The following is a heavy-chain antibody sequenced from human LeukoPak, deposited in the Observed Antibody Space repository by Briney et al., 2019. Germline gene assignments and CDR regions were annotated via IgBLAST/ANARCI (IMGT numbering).Heavy chain of an antibody. CDR2: MYYSGST. CDR3: ARLYGGNSVDY. Sequence: SETLSLTCTVSGGSISSSSYYWGWIRQPPGKGLEWIGSMYYSGSTYYNPSLKSRVTISVDTSKNQFSLKLSSVTAADTAVYYCARLYGGNSVDYWGQGTLVSVSS. CDR1: GGSISSSSYY. J-gene: IGHJ4*02. V-gene: IGHV4-39*01. D-gene: IGHD4-23*01.